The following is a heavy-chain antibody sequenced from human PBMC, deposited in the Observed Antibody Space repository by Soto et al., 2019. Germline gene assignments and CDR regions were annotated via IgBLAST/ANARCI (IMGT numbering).Heavy chain of an antibody. J-gene: IGHJ4*02. V-gene: IGHV3-23*01. D-gene: IGHD6-19*01. Sequence: EVQLLESGGGLVQPGGSLRLSCAASGFTFSSYAMSWFRQAPGKGLEWVSAMSGSGGSTYYADSVKGRVTISRDNSKNTLYLQMNSLRAEDTAVYYCAKGTRSGGRFDYWGQGTLVTVSS. CDR1: GFTFSSYA. CDR2: MSGSGGST. CDR3: AKGTRSGGRFDY.